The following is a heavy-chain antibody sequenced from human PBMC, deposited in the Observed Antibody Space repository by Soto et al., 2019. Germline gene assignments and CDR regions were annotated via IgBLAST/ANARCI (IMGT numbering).Heavy chain of an antibody. J-gene: IGHJ4*02. Sequence: PGGSLRLSCAASGFTVSSKYMSWVRQAPGKGLEWVSLIQSGGPTYYADSVKGRFTISRDTSENTLHLQMDSLRAEDTAVYYCAKDYDFWSASVNPYFDSWGLGTLVTVSS. CDR3: AKDYDFWSASVNPYFDS. CDR1: GFTVSSKY. V-gene: IGHV3-66*01. D-gene: IGHD3-3*01. CDR2: IQSGGPT.